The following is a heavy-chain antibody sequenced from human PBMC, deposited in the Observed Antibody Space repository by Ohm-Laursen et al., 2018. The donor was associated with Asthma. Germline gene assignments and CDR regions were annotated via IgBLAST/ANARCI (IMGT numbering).Heavy chain of an antibody. V-gene: IGHV3-74*01. CDR2: LFPDGRST. J-gene: IGHJ4*02. CDR3: ARGNVEGLL. CDR1: GFIVSDYF. Sequence: SLRFSCSASGFIVSDYFMHWVRQRPGEGLVWISHLFPDGRSTNYADSVRGRFTFPRDDAQNTVYLQMHSLRVDDTAVYFCARGNVEGLLWGQGTLVTVSS.